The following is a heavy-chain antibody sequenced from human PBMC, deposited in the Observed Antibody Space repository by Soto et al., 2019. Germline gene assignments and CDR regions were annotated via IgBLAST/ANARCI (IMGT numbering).Heavy chain of an antibody. J-gene: IGHJ6*02. Sequence: SGPTLVNPTQTLTLTCTFSGFSLSTSGVGVGWIRQPPGKALEWLALIYWDDNKRYSPSLKSRLTITKDTSKNQVVLTMTNMDPVDTATYYCARAVVIGGYAGMDVWGQGTTVTVSS. CDR3: ARAVVIGGYAGMDV. V-gene: IGHV2-5*02. CDR1: GFSLSTSGVG. CDR2: IYWDDNK. D-gene: IGHD3-22*01.